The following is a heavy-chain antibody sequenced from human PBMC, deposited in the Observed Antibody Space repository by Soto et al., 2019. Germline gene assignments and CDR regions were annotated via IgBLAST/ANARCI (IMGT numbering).Heavy chain of an antibody. J-gene: IGHJ5*02. D-gene: IGHD5-12*01. CDR2: INHSGST. V-gene: IGHV4-34*01. Sequence: QVQLQQWGAGLLKPSETLSLTCAVYGGSFSGYYWSWIRQPPGKGLEWIWEINHSGSTNYNPSLKGRVTISVETSKNQFSLKLSSVTAADTAVYYCARWAVDIVATTYNWFDPWGQGTLVTVSS. CDR1: GGSFSGYY. CDR3: ARWAVDIVATTYNWFDP.